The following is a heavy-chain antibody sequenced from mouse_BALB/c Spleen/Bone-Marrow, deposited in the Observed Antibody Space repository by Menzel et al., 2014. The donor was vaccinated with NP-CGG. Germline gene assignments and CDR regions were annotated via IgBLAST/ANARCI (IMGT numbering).Heavy chain of an antibody. CDR3: ARELGLRFAY. CDR1: GYTFSSYW. V-gene: IGHV1-9*01. CDR2: ILPGSGNT. Sequence: QVQLKHSGAELMKPGASVKISCKATGYTFSSYWIEWLEQRPGHGLEWIGEILPGSGNTNYNEKFKGRVTFTADSSSNTAYMQLSSLTSEDSAVYYCARELGLRFAYWGQGTLVTVSA. D-gene: IGHD3-1*01. J-gene: IGHJ3*01.